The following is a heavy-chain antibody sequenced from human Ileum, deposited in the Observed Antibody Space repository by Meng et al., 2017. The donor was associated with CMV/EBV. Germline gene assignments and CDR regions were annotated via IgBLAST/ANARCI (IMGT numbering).Heavy chain of an antibody. CDR3: ARGKDTVISGDYCYGVDV. Sequence: GGSLRLSCEGSGSSLSTYWMNWVRRAPGQGLEWVANINENGGTTNYVDSVKGRFTISGDNPKNSVYLQMNSLRDEDTAVYYCARGKDTVISGDYCYGVDVWGPGTTVTVSS. D-gene: IGHD2-15*01. CDR2: INENGGTT. J-gene: IGHJ6*02. V-gene: IGHV3-7*01. CDR1: GSSLSTYW.